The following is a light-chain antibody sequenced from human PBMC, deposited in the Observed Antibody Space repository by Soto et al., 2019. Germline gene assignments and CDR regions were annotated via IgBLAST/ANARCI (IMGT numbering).Light chain of an antibody. Sequence: IQMTQSPPSLSASVGDRVTITCRASQTISSYLTWYQHKPGKAPKPLIYSTSTLQSGVPSRFSGSVAGTEFTLTISGLLPEDFAAYYCQQSYSAPLTFGPGTRVDLK. J-gene: IGKJ3*01. CDR3: QQSYSAPLT. V-gene: IGKV1-39*01. CDR2: STS. CDR1: QTISSY.